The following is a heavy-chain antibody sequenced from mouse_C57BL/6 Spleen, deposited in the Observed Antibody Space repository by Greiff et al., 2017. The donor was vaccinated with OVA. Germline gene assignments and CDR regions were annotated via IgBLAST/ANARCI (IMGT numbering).Heavy chain of an antibody. CDR2: ISSGSSTI. Sequence: EVQLVESGGGLVKPGGSLKLSCAASGFTFSDYGMHWVRQAPEKGLEWVAYISSGSSTIYYADTVKGRFTISRDNAKNTLFLQMTSLRSEDTAMYYCARGGHYYFDYWGQGTTLTVSS. V-gene: IGHV5-17*01. CDR3: ARGGHYYFDY. J-gene: IGHJ2*01. CDR1: GFTFSDYG. D-gene: IGHD3-1*01.